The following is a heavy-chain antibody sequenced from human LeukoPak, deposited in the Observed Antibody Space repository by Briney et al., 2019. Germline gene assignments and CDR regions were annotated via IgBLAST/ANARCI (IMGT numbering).Heavy chain of an antibody. D-gene: IGHD4-11*01. CDR3: ARDPEVTTGLLGVYFDY. CDR2: ISSSSSTI. Sequence: GGSLRLSCAASGFTFSSYSMNWVRQAPGKGLEWVSYISSSSSTIYYADSVKGRFTISRDNAKNSLYLQMNGLRAEDTAVYYCARDPEVTTGLLGVYFDYWGQGTLVTVSS. J-gene: IGHJ4*02. V-gene: IGHV3-48*01. CDR1: GFTFSSYS.